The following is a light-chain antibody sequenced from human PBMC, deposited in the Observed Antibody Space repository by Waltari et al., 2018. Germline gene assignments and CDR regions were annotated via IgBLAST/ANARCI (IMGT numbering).Light chain of an antibody. J-gene: IGLJ3*02. Sequence: QSALTQPASVSGSPGQSITIPCSGTGSDIGGFNYVSWYQQRPVKAPKLLIYGVSQRPSGVSDRFSGSKSGNRASLTISGLQAEDDSDYYCCSYTTTTTWVFGGGTKLTVL. V-gene: IGLV2-14*03. CDR3: CSYTTTTTWV. CDR1: GSDIGGFNY. CDR2: GVS.